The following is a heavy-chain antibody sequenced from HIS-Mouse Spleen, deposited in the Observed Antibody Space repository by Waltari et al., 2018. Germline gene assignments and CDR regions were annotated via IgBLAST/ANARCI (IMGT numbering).Heavy chain of an antibody. CDR1: GGSFSGYY. D-gene: IGHD6-13*01. CDR2: INHSGST. V-gene: IGHV4-34*01. Sequence: QVQLQQWGAGLLKPSETLSPTCAVDGGSFSGYYWSWIRQPPGKGLEWIGEINHSGSTNYNPSLKSRVTISVDTSKNQFSLKLSSVTAADTAVYYCARGYGYSSSWNWFDPWGQGTLVTVSS. J-gene: IGHJ5*02. CDR3: ARGYGYSSSWNWFDP.